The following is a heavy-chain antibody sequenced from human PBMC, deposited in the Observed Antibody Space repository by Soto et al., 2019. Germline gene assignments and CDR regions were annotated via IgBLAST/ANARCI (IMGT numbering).Heavy chain of an antibody. V-gene: IGHV4-31*03. D-gene: IGHD5-18*01. CDR2: IYYSGST. CDR1: GGSISSGGYY. Sequence: TSETLSLTCTVSGGSISSGGYYWSWIRQHPGKGLEWIGYIYYSGSTYYNPSLKSRVTISVDTSKNQFSLKLSSVTAADTAVYYCAAVDTAMALDYWGQGTLVTVSS. CDR3: AAVDTAMALDY. J-gene: IGHJ4*02.